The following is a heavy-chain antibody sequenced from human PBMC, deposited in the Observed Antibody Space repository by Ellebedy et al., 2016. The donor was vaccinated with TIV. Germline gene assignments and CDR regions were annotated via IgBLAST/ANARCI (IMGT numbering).Heavy chain of an antibody. CDR3: AREGVPAAMYNWFDP. V-gene: IGHV1-46*04. D-gene: IGHD2-2*01. CDR2: INPSGGST. Sequence: ASVKVSCKASGYTFTGYYINWVRQAPGQGLEWMGIINPSGGSTTYAQKLQGRVTMTRDTSTSTVYMELSSLRSEDTAMYYCAREGVPAAMYNWFDPWGQGTLVTVSS. J-gene: IGHJ5*02. CDR1: GYTFTGYY.